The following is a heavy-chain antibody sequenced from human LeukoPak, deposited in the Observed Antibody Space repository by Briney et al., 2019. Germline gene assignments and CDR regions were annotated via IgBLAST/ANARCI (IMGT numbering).Heavy chain of an antibody. CDR3: AKDRGSALRRITMVRGVTPHFDY. CDR2: TSHIGSTM. Sequence: GGSLRLSCAASGFSFSSYSMNWVRQAPGKGLEWVSYTSHIGSTMSSADSVKGRFTISRDNARNSLYLQMNSLRAEDTAVYYCAKDRGSALRRITMVRGVTPHFDYWGQGTLVTVSS. D-gene: IGHD3-10*01. V-gene: IGHV3-48*04. J-gene: IGHJ4*02. CDR1: GFSFSSYS.